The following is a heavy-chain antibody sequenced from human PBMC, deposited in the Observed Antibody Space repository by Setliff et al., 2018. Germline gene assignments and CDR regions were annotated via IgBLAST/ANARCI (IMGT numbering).Heavy chain of an antibody. D-gene: IGHD1-1*01. CDR2: INQSGSG. CDR1: GGSFDTYY. CDR3: RQAVVGRDVFDI. Sequence: PSETLSLTCNVYGGSFDTYYWSWIRQPPGKGLEWFGEINQSGSGDYNPSFKGRVTISVDTSKKQFSLTLTSVTAADTALYYCRQAVVGRDVFDIWGQGTGGTVS. V-gene: IGHV4-34*01. J-gene: IGHJ3*02.